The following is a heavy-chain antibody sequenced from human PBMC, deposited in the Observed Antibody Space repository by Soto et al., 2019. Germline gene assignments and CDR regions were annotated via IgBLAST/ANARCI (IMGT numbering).Heavy chain of an antibody. Sequence: LRLSCAASGFTFSSYAMHWVRQAPGKGLEWVAVISYDGSNKYYADSVKGRFTISRDNSKNTLYLQMNSLRAEDTAVYYCARDSTSFDYWGQGTLVTVSS. CDR2: ISYDGSNK. D-gene: IGHD3-16*01. CDR3: ARDSTSFDY. CDR1: GFTFSSYA. V-gene: IGHV3-30-3*01. J-gene: IGHJ4*02.